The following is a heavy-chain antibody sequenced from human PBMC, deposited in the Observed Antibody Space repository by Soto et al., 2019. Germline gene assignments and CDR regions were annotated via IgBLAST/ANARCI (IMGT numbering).Heavy chain of an antibody. CDR3: ARGTRALITSFFDY. CDR1: GDAISNYY. D-gene: IGHD1-20*01. J-gene: IGHJ4*02. CDR2: VHESGST. Sequence: SETLSLTCSVSGDAISNYYWSWIRQTPGRGLEWIGCVHESGSTDYNPSLRGRVIISLHTSKSQFSLSLRSATAADTATYYCARGTRALITSFFDYWGKGIPVTVSS. V-gene: IGHV4-59*03.